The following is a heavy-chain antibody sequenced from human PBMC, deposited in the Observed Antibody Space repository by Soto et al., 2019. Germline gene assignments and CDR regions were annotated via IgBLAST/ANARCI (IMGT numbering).Heavy chain of an antibody. J-gene: IGHJ6*02. V-gene: IGHV3-7*03. CDR2: IKTDGSEK. CDR3: TRDGSPFALDV. Sequence: EVQLVESGGGLVQPGGSLRLSCAASGFTFSSYWMSWVRQAPGKGLEWVANIKTDGSEKYYMDSVRGRFTTSRVNARNFFLLQMNSLTGADTAVYYCTRDGSPFALDVWGLGTAVTVSS. CDR1: GFTFSSYW.